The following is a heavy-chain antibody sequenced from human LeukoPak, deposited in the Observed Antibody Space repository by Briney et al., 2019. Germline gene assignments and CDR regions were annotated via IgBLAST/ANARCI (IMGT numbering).Heavy chain of an antibody. CDR2: IRYDGSNK. V-gene: IGHV3-30*02. Sequence: GGSLRLSCAASGFTFSSYGMHWVRQAPGKGLEWVAFIRYDGSNKYYADSVKGRFTISRDNSKNTLYLQMNSLRAEDTAVYYCAKDPSYYDSSGYYHSRAFDIWGQGTMVTVSS. J-gene: IGHJ3*02. D-gene: IGHD3-22*01. CDR3: AKDPSYYDSSGYYHSRAFDI. CDR1: GFTFSSYG.